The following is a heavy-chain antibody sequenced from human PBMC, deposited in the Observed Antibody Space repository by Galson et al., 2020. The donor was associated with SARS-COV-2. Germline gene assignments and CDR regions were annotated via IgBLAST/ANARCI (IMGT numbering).Heavy chain of an antibody. D-gene: IGHD2-15*01. CDR1: GGSISSGGYY. J-gene: IGHJ4*02. Sequence: SETLSLTCTVSGGSISSGGYYWSWIRQHPGKGLEWIGYIYYSGSTYYNPSLKSRVTISVDTSKNQFSLKLSSATAADTAVYYCARDRNCSGGSCSYFDYWGQGTLVTVSS. CDR3: ARDRNCSGGSCSYFDY. CDR2: IYYSGST. V-gene: IGHV4-31*03.